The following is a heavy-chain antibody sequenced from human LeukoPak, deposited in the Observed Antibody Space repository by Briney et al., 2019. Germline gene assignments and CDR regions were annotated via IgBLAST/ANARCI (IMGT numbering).Heavy chain of an antibody. Sequence: GRSLRLSCAASGFTFSDYYMSWIRQAPGKGLKWVSYISSSGSTIYYADSVKGRFTISRDNAKNSLYLQMNSLRAEDTAVYYCARDAKYYDFWTHYFDYWGQGTTVTVSS. D-gene: IGHD3-3*01. CDR1: GFTFSDYY. J-gene: IGHJ4*03. V-gene: IGHV3-11*01. CDR3: ARDAKYYDFWTHYFDY. CDR2: ISSSGSTI.